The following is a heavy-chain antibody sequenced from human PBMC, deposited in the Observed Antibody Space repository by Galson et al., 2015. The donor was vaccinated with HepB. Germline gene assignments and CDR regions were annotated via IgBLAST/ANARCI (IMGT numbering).Heavy chain of an antibody. V-gene: IGHV1-69*13. CDR3: ARGYCSSTSCSGARYYYYGMDV. J-gene: IGHJ6*02. D-gene: IGHD2-2*01. CDR1: GGTFSSYA. CDR2: IIPIFGTA. Sequence: SVKVSCKASGGTFSSYAISWVRQAPGQGLEWMGGIIPIFGTANYAQKFQGRVTITADESTSTAYMELSSLRSEDTAVYYCARGYCSSTSCSGARYYYYGMDVWGQGTTVTVSS.